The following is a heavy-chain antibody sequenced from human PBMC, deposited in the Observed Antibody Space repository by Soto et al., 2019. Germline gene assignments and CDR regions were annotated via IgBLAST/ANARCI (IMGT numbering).Heavy chain of an antibody. Sequence: GSLRLSCAASGFTFSSYWMHWVRQAPGKGLVWVSRINSDGSSTSYADSVKGRFTISRDNAKNTLYLQMNSLRAEDTAIQLLCFRNDYYYYGMDVWGQGTTVTVSS. J-gene: IGHJ6*02. CDR1: GFTFSSYW. V-gene: IGHV3-74*01. CDR2: INSDGSST. D-gene: IGHD2-2*01. CDR3: CFRNDYYYYGMDV.